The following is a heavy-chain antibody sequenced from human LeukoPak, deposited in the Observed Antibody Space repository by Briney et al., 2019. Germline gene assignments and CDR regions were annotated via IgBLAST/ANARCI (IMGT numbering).Heavy chain of an antibody. J-gene: IGHJ4*02. CDR3: VRDGLRDFWSGYNFDY. Sequence: GGSLRLSCAASGFTFSSYWMSWVRQAPGKGLEWVANIKQDGSEKYYVDSVKGRFTISRDNAKNSLYLQMNSLRAEDTAVYYCVRDGLRDFWSGYNFDYWGQGTLVTVSS. CDR1: GFTFSSYW. CDR2: IKQDGSEK. V-gene: IGHV3-7*01. D-gene: IGHD3-3*01.